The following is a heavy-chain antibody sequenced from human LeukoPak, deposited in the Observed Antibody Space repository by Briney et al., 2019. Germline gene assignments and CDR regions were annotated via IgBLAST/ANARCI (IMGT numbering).Heavy chain of an antibody. V-gene: IGHV3-23*01. CDR3: AKASSGYYIFDY. Sequence: GGSLRLSCAASGFTFSSYAMTWVRQAPGKGLEWVSAISGSGGSTYYADSVKGRFTTSRDNSKNTVYLQMNSLRAEDTAVYYCAKASSGYYIFDYWGQGTLVTVSS. D-gene: IGHD3-22*01. CDR2: ISGSGGST. CDR1: GFTFSSYA. J-gene: IGHJ4*02.